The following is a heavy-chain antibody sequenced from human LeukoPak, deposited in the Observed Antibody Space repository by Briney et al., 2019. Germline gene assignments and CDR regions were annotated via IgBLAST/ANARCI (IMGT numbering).Heavy chain of an antibody. D-gene: IGHD6-13*01. CDR1: GFTFSNSD. CDR3: AKVRYIAAAGTDWFDP. V-gene: IGHV3-35*01. Sequence: GGSLRLSCAASGFTFSNSDMNWVHQAPGKGLEWVSGVSWNGSRTHYADSVKGRFIISRDNSRNTLYLQTNSLRAEDTAVYYCAKVRYIAAAGTDWFDPWGQGTLVTVSS. J-gene: IGHJ5*02. CDR2: VSWNGSRT.